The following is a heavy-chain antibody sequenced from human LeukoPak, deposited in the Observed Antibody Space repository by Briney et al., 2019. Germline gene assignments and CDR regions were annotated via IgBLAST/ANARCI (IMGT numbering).Heavy chain of an antibody. CDR3: ARDSSSGYYLDAFDI. CDR2: IIPIFGTA. J-gene: IGHJ3*02. D-gene: IGHD3-22*01. Sequence: GSSVKVSCKASGGTFSSYAISWVRQAPGQGLEWMGGIIPIFGTANYAQKFQGRVTITADESTSTAYMELSSLRSEDTAVYYRARDSSSGYYLDAFDIWGQGTMVTVSS. V-gene: IGHV1-69*01. CDR1: GGTFSSYA.